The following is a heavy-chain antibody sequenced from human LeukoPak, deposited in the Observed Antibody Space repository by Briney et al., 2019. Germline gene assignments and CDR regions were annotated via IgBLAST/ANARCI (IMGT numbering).Heavy chain of an antibody. J-gene: IGHJ3*01. V-gene: IGHV3-7*01. CDR3: ARGGATTFGLWGNAFDV. CDR2: IKEDGSEK. D-gene: IGHD3-3*01. CDR1: GFTFSSYW. Sequence: PGGSLRLSCAASGFTFSSYWMTWVRQAPGKGLEWVANIKEDGSEKYYVDSVKGRFTNSRDNAKNSVYLQMNSLGAEDTAVYYCARGGATTFGLWGNAFDVWGQGTLVTVSS.